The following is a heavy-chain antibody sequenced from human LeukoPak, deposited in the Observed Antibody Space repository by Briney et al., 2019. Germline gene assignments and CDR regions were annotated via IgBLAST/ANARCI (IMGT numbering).Heavy chain of an antibody. CDR3: AKVGRRSGYLNYFDY. CDR1: GFTFSSYW. D-gene: IGHD3-3*01. CDR2: INHNGNVN. V-gene: IGHV3-7*03. J-gene: IGHJ4*02. Sequence: PGGSLRLSCAASGFTFSSYWMNWARQAPGKGLEWVASINHNGNVNYYVDSVKGRFTISRDNSKNTLYLQMNSLRAEDTAVYYCAKVGRRSGYLNYFDYWGQGTLVTVSS.